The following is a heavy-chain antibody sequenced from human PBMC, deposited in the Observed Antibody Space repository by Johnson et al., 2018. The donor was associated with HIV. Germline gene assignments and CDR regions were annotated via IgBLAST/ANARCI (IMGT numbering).Heavy chain of an antibody. D-gene: IGHD3-16*01. CDR3: TTDLGGEDAFDI. CDR2: IKSKTDGGTT. V-gene: IGHV3-15*01. J-gene: IGHJ3*02. Sequence: VQLVESGGGLVQPVRSLRLSCAASGFTFSNAWMSWVRQAPGKGLEWVGRIKSKTDGGTTDYAAPVKGRFTISRDASKNTLYLQMNSLKTEDTAVYYCTTDLGGEDAFDIWGQGTMVTVSS. CDR1: GFTFSNAW.